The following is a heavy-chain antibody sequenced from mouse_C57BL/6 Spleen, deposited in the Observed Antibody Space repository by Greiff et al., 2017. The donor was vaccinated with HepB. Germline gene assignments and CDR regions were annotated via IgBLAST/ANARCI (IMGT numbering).Heavy chain of an antibody. D-gene: IGHD2-5*01. CDR2: IDPSDSST. V-gene: IGHV1-50*01. Sequence: QVQLQQSGAELVKPGASVKLSCKASGYTFTSYWMQWVKQRPGQGLEWIGEIDPSDSSTNYNQKLKGKATLTVDTSSSTAYMQLSSLTSEDSAVYYCARRKDSNYYAMDYWGQGTSVTVSS. CDR3: ARRKDSNYYAMDY. CDR1: GYTFTSYW. J-gene: IGHJ4*01.